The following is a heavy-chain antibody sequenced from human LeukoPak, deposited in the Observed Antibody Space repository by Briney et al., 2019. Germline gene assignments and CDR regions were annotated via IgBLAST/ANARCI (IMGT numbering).Heavy chain of an antibody. V-gene: IGHV4-4*07. Sequence: SETLSLTCTVSGGSIISYYWSWIRQPAGKGLEWIGRIYTSGYTNYNPSLRSRVTMSVDTSENQFSLKLSSVTAADTAVYYCARVRLSYYYMDVWGKGTTVTVSS. D-gene: IGHD2/OR15-2a*01. CDR3: ARVRLSYYYMDV. CDR1: GGSIISYY. J-gene: IGHJ6*03. CDR2: IYTSGYT.